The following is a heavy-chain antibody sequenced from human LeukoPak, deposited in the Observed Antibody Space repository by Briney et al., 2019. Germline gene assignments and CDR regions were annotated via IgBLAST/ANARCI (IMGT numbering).Heavy chain of an antibody. D-gene: IGHD4-11*01. CDR3: AKSFSVEGGELDYSFDY. Sequence: PGRSLRLSCAASGFTFSSYGMHWVRQAPGKGLEWVAFIRYDGSNKYYADSVKGRFTISRDNSKNTLYLQMNSLRAEDTAVYYCAKSFSVEGGELDYSFDYWGQGTLDTVSS. V-gene: IGHV3-30*02. CDR2: IRYDGSNK. J-gene: IGHJ4*02. CDR1: GFTFSSYG.